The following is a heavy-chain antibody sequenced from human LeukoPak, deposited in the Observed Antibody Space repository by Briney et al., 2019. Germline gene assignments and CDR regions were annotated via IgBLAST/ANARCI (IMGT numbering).Heavy chain of an antibody. Sequence: GGSLRLSCAASGFTFSSYWMHWVRQAPGKGLVWVSRINSDGSSTSYADSVKGRFTISRDNAKNTLYLQMNSLRAEDTAVYYCARVSYSGYETDYWGQGTLVTVSS. V-gene: IGHV3-74*01. CDR1: GFTFSSYW. D-gene: IGHD5-12*01. CDR2: INSDGSST. J-gene: IGHJ4*02. CDR3: ARVSYSGYETDY.